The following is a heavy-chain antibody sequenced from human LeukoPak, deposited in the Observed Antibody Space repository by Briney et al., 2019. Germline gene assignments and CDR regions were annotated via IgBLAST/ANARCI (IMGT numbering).Heavy chain of an antibody. CDR3: ARRFCSSVSCYGDDAFDV. J-gene: IGHJ3*01. V-gene: IGHV1-18*01. CDR2: ISVYNGKI. CDR1: GHTFVSYG. Sequence: ASVKLSCKASGHTFVSYGISWGRQAPGQGLERMGWISVYNGKINYAQKFQGRVTMTTDTSTSTAYLELRSLTSEDTAVYYCARRFCSSVSCYGDDAFDVWGQGTLVTVSS. D-gene: IGHD2-2*01.